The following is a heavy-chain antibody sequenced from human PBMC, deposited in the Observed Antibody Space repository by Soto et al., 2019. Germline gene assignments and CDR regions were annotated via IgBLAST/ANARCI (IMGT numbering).Heavy chain of an antibody. D-gene: IGHD3-9*01. Sequence: SETLSLTCTVSGDSIRSGNHYWSWTRQPPGKGLEWIGYIYYSGSTYYSPSLKSRVTISVDTSKNQFSLKLNSVTAADTAVYYCARVDILTGYGCMDVWGQGTTVTVSS. CDR1: GDSIRSGNHY. J-gene: IGHJ6*02. V-gene: IGHV4-30-4*01. CDR2: IYYSGST. CDR3: ARVDILTGYGCMDV.